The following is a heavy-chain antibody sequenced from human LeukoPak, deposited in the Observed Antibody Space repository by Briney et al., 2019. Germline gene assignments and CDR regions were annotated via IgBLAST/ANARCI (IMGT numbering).Heavy chain of an antibody. CDR2: ISDTSRT. CDR3: AKDWRDHDDFHAFDI. CDR1: GFTFSSYA. V-gene: IGHV3-23*01. J-gene: IGHJ3*02. Sequence: GGSLRLSCAASGFTFSSYAMSWVRQAPGKGLEWVSTISDTSRTYYADSVKGRFTISRDNSRNTLYLQMNSQRAEDTAAYYCAKDWRDHDDFHAFDIWGQGTRVTVSS. D-gene: IGHD4-17*01.